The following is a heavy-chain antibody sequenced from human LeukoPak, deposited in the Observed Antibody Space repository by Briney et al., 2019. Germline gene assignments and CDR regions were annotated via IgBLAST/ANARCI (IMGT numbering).Heavy chain of an antibody. J-gene: IGHJ6*02. D-gene: IGHD1-1*01. V-gene: IGHV3-30-3*01. Sequence: GGSLRLSCAASGFTFSSYAMHWVRQAPGKGLEWVAVISYDGSNKYYADSVKGRFTISRDNSKNTLYLQMNSLRAEDTAMYYCARVSTTGPPYYYGMDVWGQGTTVTVSS. CDR1: GFTFSSYA. CDR2: ISYDGSNK. CDR3: ARVSTTGPPYYYGMDV.